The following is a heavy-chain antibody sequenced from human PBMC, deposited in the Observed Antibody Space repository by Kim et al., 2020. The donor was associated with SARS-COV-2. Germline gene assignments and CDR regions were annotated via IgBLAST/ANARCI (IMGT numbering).Heavy chain of an antibody. CDR3: SRDTFGSEDR. D-gene: IGHD3-10*01. CDR2: VNEDGRTT. Sequence: GGSLRLSCAASGFSVRNYWMHWVRQRPGEGLDWVARVNEDGRTTTHAGSVKGRFTISKDSAKNTLFLHMNSLRAEDTAVYFCSRDTFGSEDRWGEGTLVT. CDR1: GFSVRNYW. V-gene: IGHV3-74*01. J-gene: IGHJ4*02.